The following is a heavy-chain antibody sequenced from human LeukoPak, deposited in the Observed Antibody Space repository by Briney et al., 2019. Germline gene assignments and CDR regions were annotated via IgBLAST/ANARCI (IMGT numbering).Heavy chain of an antibody. CDR3: ARQSPSRDFNY. J-gene: IGHJ4*02. CDR1: SGSISSSTYY. V-gene: IGHV4-39*07. Sequence: SETLSLTCTVASGSISSSTYYWGWIRQPPGKGLEWIGSIYYSGSTYYNPSLKSRVTISVDTSKNQFSLKLSSVTAADTAVYFCARQSPSRDFNYWGQGTLVTVSS. CDR2: IYYSGST.